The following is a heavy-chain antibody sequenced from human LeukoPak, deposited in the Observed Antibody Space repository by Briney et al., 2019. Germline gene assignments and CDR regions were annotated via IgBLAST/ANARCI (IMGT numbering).Heavy chain of an antibody. D-gene: IGHD1-1*01. V-gene: IGHV4-4*07. Sequence: PSETLSLTCTVSGGSISSYYWSWIRQPAGKGLEWIGRINTSGSTNYNPSLESRVTMSVDTSKNQFSLKLSSVTAADTAVYYCARNPAPLNGNYYYYMDVWGKGTTVTVSS. CDR1: GGSISSYY. J-gene: IGHJ6*03. CDR2: INTSGST. CDR3: ARNPAPLNGNYYYYMDV.